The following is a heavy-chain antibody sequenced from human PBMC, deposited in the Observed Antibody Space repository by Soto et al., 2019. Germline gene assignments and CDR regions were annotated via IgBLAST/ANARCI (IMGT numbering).Heavy chain of an antibody. J-gene: IGHJ4*02. CDR1: GGSFTSNNW. CDR3: ASRDPGTSVDY. D-gene: IGHD1-7*01. CDR2: IYRTGST. Sequence: LSLTCSVSGGSFTSNNWWTWVRQPPGQGLEWIGEIYRTGSTNYNPSLKSRVTISLDKSENQFSLKVTSLTAADTAVYYCASRDPGTSVDYWGQGTLVTVSS. V-gene: IGHV4-4*02.